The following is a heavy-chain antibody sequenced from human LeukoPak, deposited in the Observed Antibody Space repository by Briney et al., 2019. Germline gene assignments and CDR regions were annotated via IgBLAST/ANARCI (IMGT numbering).Heavy chain of an antibody. D-gene: IGHD3-16*01. CDR2: INAGNGNT. J-gene: IGHJ6*02. V-gene: IGHV1-3*01. Sequence: ASVTVSCTASGYTFTSYALHWVRQAPGQRLEWMGWINAGNGNTKYSQNFQGRVTITRDTSASTAYMELSSLRSEDTAVYYCARFGTGSSGMDVWGQGTTVTVSS. CDR3: ARFGTGSSGMDV. CDR1: GYTFTSYA.